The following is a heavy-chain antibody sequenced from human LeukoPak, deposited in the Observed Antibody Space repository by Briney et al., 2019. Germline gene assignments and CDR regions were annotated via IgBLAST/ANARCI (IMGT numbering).Heavy chain of an antibody. CDR2: INTNTGNP. CDR1: GYTFTSYA. CDR3: ARDLGPYDILTGYYSDY. Sequence: ASVTVSCKASGYTFTSYAMNWVRQAPGQGLEWMGWINTNTGNPTYAQGFTGRFVFSLDTSVSTAYLQISSLKAEDTAVYYCARDLGPYDILTGYYSDYWGQGTLVTVSS. J-gene: IGHJ4*02. V-gene: IGHV7-4-1*02. D-gene: IGHD3-9*01.